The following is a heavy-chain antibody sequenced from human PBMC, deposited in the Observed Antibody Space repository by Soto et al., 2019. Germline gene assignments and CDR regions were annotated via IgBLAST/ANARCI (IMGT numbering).Heavy chain of an antibody. Sequence: EVQLVQSGAEVKKPGESLKISCKGSGYSFTSYWIGWVRQMPGKGLEWMGIIYPGDSDTRYSPFFQGQVTISADKSISTAYLQWSSLKASDTAMYYCARRSSPVGKWDAFDIWGQGTMVTVSS. D-gene: IGHD6-13*01. CDR3: ARRSSPVGKWDAFDI. CDR2: IYPGDSDT. CDR1: GYSFTSYW. J-gene: IGHJ3*02. V-gene: IGHV5-51*01.